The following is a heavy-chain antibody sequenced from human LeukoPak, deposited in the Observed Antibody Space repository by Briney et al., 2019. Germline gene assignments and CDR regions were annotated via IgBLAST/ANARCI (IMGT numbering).Heavy chain of an antibody. CDR3: ARGWAPQRSSYCGGDCYPTEYNWFDP. D-gene: IGHD2-21*02. V-gene: IGHV4-31*03. CDR1: GGSISSGGYY. CDR2: IYYSGST. Sequence: SETLSLTCTVSGGSISSGGYYWSWIRQHPGKGLEWIGYIYYSGSTYYNPSLKSRVTISVDTSKNQFSLKLSSVTAADTAVYYCARGWAPQRSSYCGGDCYPTEYNWFDPWGQGTLVTVSS. J-gene: IGHJ5*02.